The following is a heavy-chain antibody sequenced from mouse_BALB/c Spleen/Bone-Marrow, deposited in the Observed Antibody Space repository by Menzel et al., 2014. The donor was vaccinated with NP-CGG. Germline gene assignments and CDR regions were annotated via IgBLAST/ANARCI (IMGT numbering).Heavy chain of an antibody. CDR1: GFTFXNXG. V-gene: IGHV5-6-3*01. Sequence: EXKLMESGGGLVQPGGSLKLSCAASGFTFXNXGXSWVXQTPXXXXXLVXXINXXXGSTYYPDSVKGRFTISRDTAKNTLYLQMSSLKSEETAMYYCVRGNYGNYVDYFDFWGQGTTLTVSS. CDR2: INXXXGST. CDR3: VRGNYGNYVDYFDF. D-gene: IGHD2-1*01. J-gene: IGHJ2*01.